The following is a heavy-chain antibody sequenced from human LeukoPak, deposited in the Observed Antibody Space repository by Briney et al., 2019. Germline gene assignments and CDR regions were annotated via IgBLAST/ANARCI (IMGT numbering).Heavy chain of an antibody. V-gene: IGHV4-59*01. CDR3: ARVGEQLAFGWFDP. CDR2: IYYSGST. J-gene: IGHJ5*02. Sequence: SETLSLTCTVSGGSINNYYWSWIRQPAGKGLEWIGYIYYSGSTNYNPSLKSRVTISVDTSKNQFSLKLSSVTAADTAVYYCARVGEQLAFGWFDPWGQGTLVTVSS. D-gene: IGHD6-6*01. CDR1: GGSINNYY.